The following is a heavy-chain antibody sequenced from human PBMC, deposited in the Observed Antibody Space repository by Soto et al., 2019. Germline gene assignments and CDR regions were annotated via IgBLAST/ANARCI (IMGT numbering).Heavy chain of an antibody. CDR2: IYYSETT. V-gene: IGHV4-59*01. J-gene: IGHJ4*02. CDR1: GGSISNYY. CDR3: ATYYDILTGHGTFDY. Sequence: PSETLSLTYTVSGGSISNYYWNWIRQPPEKGLEWIGYIYYSETTNYNPSLKSRVTMSLDTSKNQFSLKLSSVTAADTAVYYCATYYDILTGHGTFDYWGQGTLVTVSS. D-gene: IGHD3-9*01.